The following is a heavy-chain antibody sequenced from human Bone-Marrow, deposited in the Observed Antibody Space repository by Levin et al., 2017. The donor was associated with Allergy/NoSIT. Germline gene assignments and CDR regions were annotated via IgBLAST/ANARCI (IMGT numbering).Heavy chain of an antibody. CDR3: ARGNAIPAEG. J-gene: IGHJ4*02. CDR2: IYSGGST. Sequence: GGSLRLSCAASGFTIRSNYMTWVRQAPGKGLEWVSVIYSGGSTYYAESVKGRFTISRDNSKNTLYLQMNSLRAEDTAVYYCARGNAIPAEGWGQGTLVTVSS. CDR1: GFTIRSNY. D-gene: IGHD6-13*01. V-gene: IGHV3-53*01.